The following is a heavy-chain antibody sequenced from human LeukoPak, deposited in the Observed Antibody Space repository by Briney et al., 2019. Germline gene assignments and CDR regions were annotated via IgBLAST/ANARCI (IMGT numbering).Heavy chain of an antibody. CDR1: GFTFSSYS. V-gene: IGHV3-21*01. Sequence: PGGSLRLSCAASGFTFSSYSMNWVRQAPGKGLEWVSSISSSRSYIYCADSVKGRFTISRDNAKNSLYLQMNSLRAEDTAVYYCARDGMATTYDAFDIWGQGTMVTVSS. J-gene: IGHJ3*02. CDR3: ARDGMATTYDAFDI. D-gene: IGHD5-24*01. CDR2: ISSSRSYI.